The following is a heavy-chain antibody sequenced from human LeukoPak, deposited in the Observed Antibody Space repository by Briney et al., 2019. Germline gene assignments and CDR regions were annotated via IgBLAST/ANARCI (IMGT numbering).Heavy chain of an antibody. V-gene: IGHV3-33*01. Sequence: PGRSLRLSCAASGFTLSSYGMHWVRQAPGKGLEWVAVIWYDGSNKYYADSVKGRFTISRDNSKNTLYLQMNSLRAEDTAVFYCARAILGLIAFDIWGQGTMVTVSS. J-gene: IGHJ3*02. CDR2: IWYDGSNK. CDR1: GFTLSSYG. CDR3: ARAILGLIAFDI. D-gene: IGHD3-16*01.